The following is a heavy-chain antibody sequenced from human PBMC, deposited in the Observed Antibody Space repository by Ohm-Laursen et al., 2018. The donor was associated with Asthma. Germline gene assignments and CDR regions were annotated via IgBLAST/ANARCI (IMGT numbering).Heavy chain of an antibody. CDR1: GFTFSSFA. CDR3: ARMRLDYSGYYSFDY. J-gene: IGHJ4*02. CDR2: ISSDGRDK. D-gene: IGHD3-22*01. V-gene: IGHV3-30-3*01. Sequence: SLRLSCAASGFTFSSFAMHWVRQAPGKGPEWVAVISSDGRDKYYADFVQGRFTVSRDDSKNTLYLQLNSLRTEDTAVFFWARMRLDYSGYYSFDYWGQGTLVTVSS.